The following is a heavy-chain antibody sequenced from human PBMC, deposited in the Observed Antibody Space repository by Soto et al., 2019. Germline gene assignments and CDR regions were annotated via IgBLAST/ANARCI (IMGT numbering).Heavy chain of an antibody. Sequence: EVQLVESGGGLVQPARSLRLSCAASGFTFDDFAMHWVRQAPGKGLEWVSGINWNSGDINYADSVKGRFTISRDNAKNSLYLQMNSLRAEDTALYYCAKDYAGYYYYIDVWGKGTTVTVSS. CDR3: AKDYAGYYYYIDV. V-gene: IGHV3-9*01. CDR1: GFTFDDFA. J-gene: IGHJ6*03. CDR2: INWNSGDI.